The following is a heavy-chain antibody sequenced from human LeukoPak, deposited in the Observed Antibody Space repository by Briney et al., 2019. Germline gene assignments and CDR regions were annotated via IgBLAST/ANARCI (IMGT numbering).Heavy chain of an antibody. CDR3: AAGGNYYDSSGLPAFDI. D-gene: IGHD3-22*01. CDR1: GFTFTSSA. V-gene: IGHV1-58*02. J-gene: IGHJ3*02. CDR2: IVVGSGNT. Sequence: GTSVKVSCKASGFTFTSSAMQWVRQARGQRLEWIGWIVVGSGNTNYAQKFQERVTITRDMSISTAYMELGSLRSEDTAVYYCAAGGNYYDSSGLPAFDIWGQGTMVTVSS.